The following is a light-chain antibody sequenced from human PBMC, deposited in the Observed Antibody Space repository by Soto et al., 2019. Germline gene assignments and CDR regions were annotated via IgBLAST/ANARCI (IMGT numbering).Light chain of an antibody. V-gene: IGKV3-11*01. CDR2: DAS. CDR3: QQRSNWPT. Sequence: EIVLTQSPATLSLSPGESATLSCRASQSVSSYLAWYQQKPGQAPRLLIYDASNRATGIPARFSGSGSGTDFTLTISSLEPEEFAVDYCQQRSNWPTFGQGTKVDI. CDR1: QSVSSY. J-gene: IGKJ1*01.